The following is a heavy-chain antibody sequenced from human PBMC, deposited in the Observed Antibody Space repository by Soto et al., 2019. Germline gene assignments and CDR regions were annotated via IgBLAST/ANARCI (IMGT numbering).Heavy chain of an antibody. CDR2: ISAYNGNT. J-gene: IGHJ5*02. CDR3: ALRYYYDSSGYYVSWFDP. D-gene: IGHD3-22*01. Sequence: ASVKVSCKASGYTFTSYGISWVRQAPGQGLEWMGWISAYNGNTNYAQKLQGRVTMTTDTSTSTAYMELRSLRSDDTAVYYCALRYYYDSSGYYVSWFDPWGQGTLVTVSS. CDR1: GYTFTSYG. V-gene: IGHV1-18*01.